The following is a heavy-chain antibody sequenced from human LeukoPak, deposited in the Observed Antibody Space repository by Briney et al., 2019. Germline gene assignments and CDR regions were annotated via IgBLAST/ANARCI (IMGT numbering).Heavy chain of an antibody. CDR2: IKQDGSEK. J-gene: IGHJ4*02. V-gene: IGHV3-7*01. CDR1: GFTFSSYW. Sequence: GGSLRLSCAASGFTFSSYWMSWVRQAPGKGLEWVANIKQDGSEKYYVDSVKGRFTISRDNAKNSLYLQMNSLRAEDTAVYYCARAPFCGGDCSLPYYFDYWGQGTLVTVSS. CDR3: ARAPFCGGDCSLPYYFDY. D-gene: IGHD2-21*02.